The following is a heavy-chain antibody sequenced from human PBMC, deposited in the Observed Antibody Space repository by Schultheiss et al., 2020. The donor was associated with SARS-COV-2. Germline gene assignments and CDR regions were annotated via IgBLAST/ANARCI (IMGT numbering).Heavy chain of an antibody. CDR3: ARGGKYDFWSGYYGYYYYMDV. Sequence: SETLSLTCTVSGGSISSSSYYWGWIRQPAGKGLEWIGRIYTSGSTNYNPSLKSRVTMSVDTSKNQFSLKLSSVTAADTAVYYCARGGKYDFWSGYYGYYYYMDVWGKGTTVTVSS. D-gene: IGHD3-3*01. V-gene: IGHV4-61*02. CDR1: GGSISSSSYY. J-gene: IGHJ6*03. CDR2: IYTSGST.